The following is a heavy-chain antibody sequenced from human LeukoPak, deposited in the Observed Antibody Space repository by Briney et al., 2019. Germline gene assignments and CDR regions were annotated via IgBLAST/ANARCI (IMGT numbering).Heavy chain of an antibody. V-gene: IGHV3-23*01. Sequence: GGSLRLSCAVSGFTFTSYSMNWVRQAPGKGLEWVSGISGSGSKTYYADSVKGRFTISRDNSQNTLYLQVNSLRAEDTAIFYCAKILSGEGIDYWGQGTLVTVSS. D-gene: IGHD4-17*01. CDR1: GFTFTSYS. CDR2: ISGSGSKT. J-gene: IGHJ4*02. CDR3: AKILSGEGIDY.